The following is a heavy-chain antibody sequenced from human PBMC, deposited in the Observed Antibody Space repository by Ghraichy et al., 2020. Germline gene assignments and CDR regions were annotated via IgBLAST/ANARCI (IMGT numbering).Heavy chain of an antibody. D-gene: IGHD2-15*01. Sequence: GGSLRLSCAASGFTSSGYWMHWVRRVPGQGLAWVAVINNDGSTTIYADSVKGRFTISRDNAKNKLYLQMNSLRAEDTAIYYCARVCCTGGSAIDIWGRGTMVIVS. CDR1: GFTSSGYW. V-gene: IGHV3-74*01. CDR2: INNDGSTT. J-gene: IGHJ3*02. CDR3: ARVCCTGGSAIDI.